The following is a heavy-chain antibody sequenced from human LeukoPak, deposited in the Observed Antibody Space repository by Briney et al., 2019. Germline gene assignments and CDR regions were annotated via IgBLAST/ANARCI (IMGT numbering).Heavy chain of an antibody. V-gene: IGHV3-30*02. J-gene: IGHJ6*03. CDR2: IRYDGRNK. D-gene: IGHD1-14*01. CDR3: TTLTRYYYYYMDV. Sequence: GGSLRLSCAASGFTFISYGMHWVRQAPGKGLEWVAFIRYDGRNKYYADSVKGRFTISRDNSKNTLYLQMNSLKTEDTAVYYCTTLTRYYYYYMDVWGKGTTVTISS. CDR1: GFTFISYG.